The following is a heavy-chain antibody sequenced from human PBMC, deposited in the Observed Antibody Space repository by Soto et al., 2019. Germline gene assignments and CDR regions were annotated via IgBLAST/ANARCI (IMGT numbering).Heavy chain of an antibody. V-gene: IGHV6-1*01. D-gene: IGHD1-26*01. CDR1: GDSVSSNSAA. CDR3: VRVGLVGSTSLSIAWFDP. CDR2: TYYRSKWYN. J-gene: IGHJ5*02. Sequence: SQTLSLTCAISGDSVSSNSAAWNWIRQSPSRGLEWLGRTYYRSKWYNDYAVSVKSRITINPDTSKNQFSLQLNSVTPEDTAMYYCVRVGLVGSTSLSIAWFDPWGQGTLVTVS.